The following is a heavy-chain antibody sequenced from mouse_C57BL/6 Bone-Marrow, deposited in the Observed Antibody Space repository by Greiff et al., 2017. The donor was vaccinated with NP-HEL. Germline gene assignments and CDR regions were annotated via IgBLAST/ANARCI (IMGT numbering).Heavy chain of an antibody. CDR2: ISSGGSYT. V-gene: IGHV5-6*01. CDR3: ARQRQLRLRGGYFDY. CDR1: GFTFSSYG. Sequence: EVKLVESGGDLVKPGGSLKLSCAASGFTFSSYGMSWVRQTPDKRLEWVATISSGGSYTYYPDSVKGRFTISRDNAKNTLYLQMSSLKSEYTAMYYCARQRQLRLRGGYFDYWGQGTTLTVSS. D-gene: IGHD3-2*02. J-gene: IGHJ2*01.